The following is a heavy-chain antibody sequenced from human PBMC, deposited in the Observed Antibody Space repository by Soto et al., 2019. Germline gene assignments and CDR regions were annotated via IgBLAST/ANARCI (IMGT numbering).Heavy chain of an antibody. Sequence: VQLQESGPGLVKPSETLSLTCTVSGDSMDNNYWSWVRQSPGKGLEWIGYIYYTGDTNYNPSLRXRXTXXVDTSKNQFSLNLRSVTTADTAVYYGARGGWSHDSWGQGALVTVSS. V-gene: IGHV4-59*01. D-gene: IGHD2-15*01. CDR1: GDSMDNNY. CDR3: ARGGWSHDS. J-gene: IGHJ4*02. CDR2: IYYTGDT.